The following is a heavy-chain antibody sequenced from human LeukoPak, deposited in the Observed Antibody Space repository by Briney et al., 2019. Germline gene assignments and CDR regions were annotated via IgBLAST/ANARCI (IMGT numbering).Heavy chain of an antibody. V-gene: IGHV4-31*03. Sequence: SQTLSLTCTVSGGSISSGGYYWSWIRQHPGKGLEWFGYIYYSGSTYYNPSLKSRVTISVDTSKNQFSLKLSSVTAADTAVYYCARDTRFQQGYYGMDVWGQGTTVTVSS. CDR1: GGSISSGGYY. CDR3: ARDTRFQQGYYGMDV. CDR2: IYYSGST. J-gene: IGHJ6*02. D-gene: IGHD3-3*01.